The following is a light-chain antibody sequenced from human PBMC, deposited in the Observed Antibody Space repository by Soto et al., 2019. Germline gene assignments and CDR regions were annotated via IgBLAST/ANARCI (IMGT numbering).Light chain of an antibody. CDR2: EVT. CDR3: SSDAGNYNYV. CDR1: SSDVGGYDH. V-gene: IGLV2-8*01. Sequence: QSVLTQPPSASGSPGQSVTIPRTGTSSDVGGYDHVSWYQQHPGKAPKLLIYEVTKRPAGVPDRFSGSKSGNTASLTVSGLQAEDEADYFCSSDAGNYNYVFGTGTKVTVL. J-gene: IGLJ1*01.